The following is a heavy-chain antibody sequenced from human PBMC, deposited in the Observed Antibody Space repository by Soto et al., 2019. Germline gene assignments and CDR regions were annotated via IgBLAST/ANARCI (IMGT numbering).Heavy chain of an antibody. Sequence: GGSLRLSCAASGFSFSSHAMSWVRQAPGKGLEWVSTIIGTGGSTYYADSVKGRFTTSRDNSKNTLYLQMNSLRAEDTAIYYCVKVYGDYYHAFAIWGQGTLVTVSS. CDR2: IIGTGGST. D-gene: IGHD4-17*01. J-gene: IGHJ3*02. V-gene: IGHV3-23*01. CDR1: GFSFSSHA. CDR3: VKVYGDYYHAFAI.